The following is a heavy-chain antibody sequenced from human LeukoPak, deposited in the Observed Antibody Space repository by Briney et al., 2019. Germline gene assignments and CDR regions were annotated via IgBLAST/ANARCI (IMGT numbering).Heavy chain of an antibody. V-gene: IGHV3-33*08. D-gene: IGHD4-17*01. CDR2: IWYDGSNK. CDR3: ARNQDYGVYNSVGAFDI. CDR1: GFTFSSYA. Sequence: PGGSLRLSCAASGFTFSSYAMSWARQAPGKGLEWVAVIWYDGSNKYYADSVKGRFTISRDNSKNTLYLQMNSLRAEDTAVYYCARNQDYGVYNSVGAFDIWGQGTMVTVSS. J-gene: IGHJ3*02.